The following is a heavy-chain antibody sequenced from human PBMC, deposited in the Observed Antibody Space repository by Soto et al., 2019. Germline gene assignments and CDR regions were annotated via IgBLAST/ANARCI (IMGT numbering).Heavy chain of an antibody. J-gene: IGHJ5*02. D-gene: IGHD3-3*01. Sequence: SGPTLVNPTQTLTLTCTFSGFSLSTSGMRVSWIRQPPGKALEWLARIDWDDDKFYSTSLKTRLTISKDTSKNQVVLTMTNMDPVDTATYYCAHSTNYDFWSGYYINWFDPWGQGTLVTVSS. CDR2: IDWDDDK. CDR1: GFSLSTSGMR. V-gene: IGHV2-70*04. CDR3: AHSTNYDFWSGYYINWFDP.